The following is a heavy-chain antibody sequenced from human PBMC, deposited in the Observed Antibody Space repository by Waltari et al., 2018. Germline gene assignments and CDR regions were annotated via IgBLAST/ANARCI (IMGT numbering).Heavy chain of an antibody. CDR3: ARGPYYYDSSGYFPGWFDP. D-gene: IGHD3-22*01. Sequence: QVQLVQSGADVKKPGASVKVSCKASGYTFTSYDINWVRQATGQGLEWMGWMNPNSGNTGYAQKFQGRVTITRNTSISTAYMELSSLRSEDTAVYYCARGPYYYDSSGYFPGWFDPWGQGTLVTVSS. J-gene: IGHJ5*02. CDR1: GYTFTSYD. CDR2: MNPNSGNT. V-gene: IGHV1-8*03.